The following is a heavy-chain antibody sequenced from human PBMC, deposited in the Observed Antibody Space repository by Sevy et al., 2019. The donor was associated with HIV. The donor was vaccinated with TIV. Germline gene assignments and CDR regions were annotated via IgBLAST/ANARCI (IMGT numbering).Heavy chain of an antibody. CDR1: GGSINSGDYY. D-gene: IGHD3-16*01. CDR2: IFHTGSI. CDR3: AREGTKGVWFDP. V-gene: IGHV4-31*03. Sequence: SETLSLTCTVSGGSINSGDYYWSWIRQHPEKGLEWIGYIFHTGSIYYNRSFKSRATISVDTSKNQFSLKLSLMTAAYTAVYYCAREGTKGVWFDPWGQGTLVTVSS. J-gene: IGHJ5*02.